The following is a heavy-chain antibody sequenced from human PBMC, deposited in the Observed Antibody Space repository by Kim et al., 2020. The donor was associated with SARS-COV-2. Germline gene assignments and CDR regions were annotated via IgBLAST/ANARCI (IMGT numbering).Heavy chain of an antibody. CDR3: ARGIRRDGYNLYYFDY. V-gene: IGHV4-61*02. CDR1: GGSISTAFYS. D-gene: IGHD5-12*01. Sequence: SETLSLTCTVSGGSISTAFYSWNWIRRPAGKGLEWIGLLYTSGTTNYLPSLESRVTMSVDTSKNLFSLELRSVTAADTALYYCARGIRRDGYNLYYFDYWGPGILVTVSS. J-gene: IGHJ4*02. CDR2: LYTSGTT.